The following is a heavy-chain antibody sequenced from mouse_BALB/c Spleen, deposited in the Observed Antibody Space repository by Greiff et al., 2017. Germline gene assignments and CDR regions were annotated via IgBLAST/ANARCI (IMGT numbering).Heavy chain of an antibody. CDR3: ARQEGATVVARAMDY. CDR2: INSNGGST. Sequence: EEMLVESGGGLVKLGGSLKLSCAASGFTFSSYYMSWVRQTPEKRLELVAAINSNGGSTYYPDTVKGRFTISRDNAKNTLYLQMSSLKSEDTALYYCARQEGATVVARAMDYWGQGTSVTVSS. CDR1: GFTFSSYY. J-gene: IGHJ4*01. D-gene: IGHD1-1*01. V-gene: IGHV5-6-2*01.